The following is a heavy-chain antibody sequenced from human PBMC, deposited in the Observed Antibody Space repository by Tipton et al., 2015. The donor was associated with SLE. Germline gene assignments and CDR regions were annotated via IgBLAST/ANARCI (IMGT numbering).Heavy chain of an antibody. CDR1: GFAFDDYA. CDR2: ISWNSGSI. Sequence: QLVQSGGGLVQPGRSLRLSCAASGFAFDDYAMHWVRQAPGKGLEWVSGISWNSGSIGYADSVKGRFTISRDNAKNSLYLQMNSLRAEDTALYYCAKDRSGLVVTDAFDIWGQGTMVTVSS. V-gene: IGHV3-9*01. J-gene: IGHJ3*02. D-gene: IGHD3-22*01. CDR3: AKDRSGLVVTDAFDI.